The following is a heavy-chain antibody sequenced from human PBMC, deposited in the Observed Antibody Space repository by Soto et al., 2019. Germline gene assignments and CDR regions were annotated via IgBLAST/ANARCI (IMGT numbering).Heavy chain of an antibody. CDR1: GYSFTSYW. Sequence: PGESLKISCKGSGYSFTSYWIGWVRQMPGKGLEWMGIIYPGDSDTRYSPSFQGQVTISADKSISTAYLQWSSLKASDTAMYYCARNYYDSSGYLVFDYWGQGTLVTVSS. CDR2: IYPGDSDT. CDR3: ARNYYDSSGYLVFDY. D-gene: IGHD3-22*01. V-gene: IGHV5-51*03. J-gene: IGHJ4*02.